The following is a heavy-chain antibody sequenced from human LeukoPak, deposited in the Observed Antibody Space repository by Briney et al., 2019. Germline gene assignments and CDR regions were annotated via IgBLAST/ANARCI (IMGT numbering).Heavy chain of an antibody. CDR3: ARAAYYYDLSY. J-gene: IGHJ4*02. CDR1: GYSISSGYY. Sequence: SETLSLTCTVSGYSISSGYYWGWIRQPPGKGLEWIGSIYHSGSTYYNPSLKSRVTISVDTSKSKFSLKLSSVTAADTAVYYCARAAYYYDLSYWGQGTLVTVSS. CDR2: IYHSGST. V-gene: IGHV4-38-2*02. D-gene: IGHD3-22*01.